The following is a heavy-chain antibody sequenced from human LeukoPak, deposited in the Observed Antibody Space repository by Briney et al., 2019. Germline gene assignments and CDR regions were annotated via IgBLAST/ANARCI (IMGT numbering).Heavy chain of an antibody. CDR1: GGSISSYY. Sequence: TPSETLSLTCTVSGGSISSYYWNWIRQPPGKGLEWIGYIYYSGSTNFNPSLKSRVTISVDTSQNQFSLKLSSVTAADTAVYYCARGVVVTARARGSGYYYYMDVWDKGTTVTISS. V-gene: IGHV4-59*01. CDR2: IYYSGST. J-gene: IGHJ6*03. D-gene: IGHD2-21*02. CDR3: ARGVVVTARARGSGYYYYMDV.